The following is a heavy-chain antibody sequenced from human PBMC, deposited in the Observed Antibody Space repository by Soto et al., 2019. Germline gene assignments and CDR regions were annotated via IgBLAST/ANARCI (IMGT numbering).Heavy chain of an antibody. CDR3: TRPWTGPESKSSGSYRTYDY. D-gene: IGHD1-26*01. Sequence: GGSLRLSCAASGFTFSGSAMHWVRQASGKGLEWVGRIRSKANSYATAYAASVKGRFTISRDDSKNTAYLQMNSLKTEDTAVYYCTRPWTGPESKSSGSYRTYDYWGQGTLVTVSS. V-gene: IGHV3-73*01. CDR1: GFTFSGSA. J-gene: IGHJ4*02. CDR2: IRSKANSYAT.